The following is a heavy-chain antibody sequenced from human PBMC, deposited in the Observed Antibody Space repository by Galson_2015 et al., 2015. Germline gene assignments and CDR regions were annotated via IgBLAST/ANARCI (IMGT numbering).Heavy chain of an antibody. CDR3: AKDLSRYCSGGSCDNLDY. V-gene: IGHV3-30*18. J-gene: IGHJ4*02. CDR2: IAYDGSNK. D-gene: IGHD2-15*01. Sequence: SLRLSCAASGFSFSSYGMHWVRQAPGKGLEWVAVIAYDGSNKYYADSVKGRFTISRDNSKNTLYLQMNSLRAEDTAVYYCAKDLSRYCSGGSCDNLDYWGQATLVTVSS. CDR1: GFSFSSYG.